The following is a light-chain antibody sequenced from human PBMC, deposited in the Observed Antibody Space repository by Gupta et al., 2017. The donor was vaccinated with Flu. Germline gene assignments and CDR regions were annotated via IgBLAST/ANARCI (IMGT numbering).Light chain of an antibody. CDR2: MND. Sequence: QSVLTQPPSASGTPGQSIAISCSGSTSSIGDHNVYWYLQLPGTAPKLVIYMNDQRPSGVSDRFSGSKSGTSASLAISGLRSEDEADYYCATWDSSLEAWVFGGGTKLTVL. J-gene: IGLJ3*02. CDR3: ATWDSSLEAWV. CDR1: TSSIGDHN. V-gene: IGLV1-47*01.